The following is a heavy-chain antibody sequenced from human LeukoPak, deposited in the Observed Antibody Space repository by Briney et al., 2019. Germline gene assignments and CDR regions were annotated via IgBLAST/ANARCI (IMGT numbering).Heavy chain of an antibody. D-gene: IGHD5-12*01. CDR3: ARDRMGKWLRAVPRFDY. CDR2: ISSSGSTI. Sequence: NPGGSLRLSCAASGFTFGDYYMSWIRQAPGKGLEWVSYISSSGSTIYYADSVKGRFTISRDNAKNSLYLQMNSLRAEDTAVYYCARDRMGKWLRAVPRFDYWGQGTLVTVSS. J-gene: IGHJ4*02. V-gene: IGHV3-11*01. CDR1: GFTFGDYY.